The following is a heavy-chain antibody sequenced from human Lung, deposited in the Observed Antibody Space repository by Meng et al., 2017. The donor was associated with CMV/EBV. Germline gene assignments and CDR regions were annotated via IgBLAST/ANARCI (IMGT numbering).Heavy chain of an antibody. CDR2: IYSGGRST. CDR3: AKMYCGTTSCYIFDF. J-gene: IGHJ4*02. Sequence: GESLKIXCAASGFTFSDFAMSWVRQAPGKGLEWVSVIYSGGRSTSYADSVKGRFTISRDNSKNTLYLQMNRLRADDTAVYYCAKMYCGTTSCYIFDFWGLGXLVTVSS. CDR1: GFTFSDFA. V-gene: IGHV3-23*03. D-gene: IGHD2-2*02.